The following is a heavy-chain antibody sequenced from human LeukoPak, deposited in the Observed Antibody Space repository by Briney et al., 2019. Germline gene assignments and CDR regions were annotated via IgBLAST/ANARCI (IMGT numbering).Heavy chain of an antibody. CDR3: ARDCSGGSCYLYFDC. Sequence: ASVKVSCKASGYTFTSYAMHWVRQAPGQRLEWMGWINAGNGNTKYSQKFQGRVTITRDTSTSTAYMELRSLRSDDTAVYYCARDCSGGSCYLYFDCWGQGTLVTVSS. J-gene: IGHJ4*02. CDR1: GYTFTSYA. V-gene: IGHV1-3*01. D-gene: IGHD2-15*01. CDR2: INAGNGNT.